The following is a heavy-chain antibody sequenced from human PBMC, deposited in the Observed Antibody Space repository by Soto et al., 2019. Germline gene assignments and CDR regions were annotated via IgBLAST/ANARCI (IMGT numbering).Heavy chain of an antibody. J-gene: IGHJ4*02. CDR2: IYYSGST. CDR3: ARHGPYYDFWSGYYTPGGIFDY. V-gene: IGHV4-39*01. CDR1: GGSISSSSYY. D-gene: IGHD3-3*01. Sequence: QLQLQESGPGLVKPSETLSLTCTVSGGSISSSSYYWGWIRQPPGKGLEWIGSIYYSGSTYYNPSLTSRVTISVDTSKNQFSLKLSSVTAADTAVYYCARHGPYYDFWSGYYTPGGIFDYWGQGTLVTVSS.